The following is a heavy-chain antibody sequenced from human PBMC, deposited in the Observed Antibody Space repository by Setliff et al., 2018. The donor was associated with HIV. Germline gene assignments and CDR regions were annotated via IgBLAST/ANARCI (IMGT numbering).Heavy chain of an antibody. Sequence: PGGSLRLSCETSGFIFTNAWMSWVRQSPRKGLEWLARIKSKSDGGTTSYAAPVKDRCTISRDDSRNTFYLQMNSMKSDDTATYYCVGHYYDPLTGYYVWFFDVWGRGTLVTVSS. CDR2: IKSKSDGGTT. CDR1: GFIFTNAW. D-gene: IGHD3-9*01. CDR3: VGHYYDPLTGYYVWFFDV. V-gene: IGHV3-15*05. J-gene: IGHJ2*01.